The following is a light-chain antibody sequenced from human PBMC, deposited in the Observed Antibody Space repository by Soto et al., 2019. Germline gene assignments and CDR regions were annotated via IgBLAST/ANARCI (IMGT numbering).Light chain of an antibody. J-gene: IGKJ5*01. V-gene: IGKV1-9*01. CDR3: QKLNSVPFT. CDR1: QGISTD. CDR2: PAS. Sequence: DIQMTQFPSFLSAFVGDTVGIPCRASQGISTDLAWYQQKPGKAPKLLIHPASTLQSGVPSRFSGSGSGTEFTLTISSLLPEDFATYYCQKLNSVPFTFGQGTRLEIK.